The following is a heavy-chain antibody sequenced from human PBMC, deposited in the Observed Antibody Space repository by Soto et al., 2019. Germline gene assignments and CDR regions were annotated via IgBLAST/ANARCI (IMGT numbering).Heavy chain of an antibody. CDR3: ARVQGTYYWDYDGFYLNI. J-gene: IGHJ4*02. D-gene: IGHD3-16*01. Sequence: GASVKVSCKASGYSFTDYYVHWVRQAPGQGLECMGLINPNTGGTTYAQKFQGRVAMTRDTSTNTAYMELRSLRSDDTAVYFCARVQGTYYWDYDGFYLNIWGQGTQVTVSS. CDR2: INPNTGGT. V-gene: IGHV1-2*02. CDR1: GYSFTDYY.